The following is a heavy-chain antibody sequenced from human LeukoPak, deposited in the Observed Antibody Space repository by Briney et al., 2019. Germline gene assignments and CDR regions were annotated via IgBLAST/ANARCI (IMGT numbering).Heavy chain of an antibody. J-gene: IGHJ6*03. CDR2: INAANGHT. CDR3: ARGRGPPNTNRDFYFYYYMDV. CDR1: GYTFTSYG. D-gene: IGHD3-10*01. Sequence: ASVKVSCKASGYTFTSYGISWVRQAPGQRFEWMGWINAANGHTKYSQDFQGRIIITRDTSATTAYMELSNLRSEDMALYYCARGRGPPNTNRDFYFYYYMDVWGTGTTVIVSS. V-gene: IGHV1-3*03.